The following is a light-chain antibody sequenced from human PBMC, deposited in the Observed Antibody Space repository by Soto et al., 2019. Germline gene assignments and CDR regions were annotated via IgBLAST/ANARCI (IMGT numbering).Light chain of an antibody. J-gene: IGLJ2*01. CDR2: DVS. Sequence: QSALTQPASVSGSPGQSITISCTGTSSDVGGYTYVSWYQQHPGKAPKLMIYDVSNRPSGVSDRFSGSKSGNTASLTISGLXXXXEADYYCTSYTTSSTLIFGGGTKLT. V-gene: IGLV2-14*01. CDR3: TSYTTSSTLI. CDR1: SSDVGGYTY.